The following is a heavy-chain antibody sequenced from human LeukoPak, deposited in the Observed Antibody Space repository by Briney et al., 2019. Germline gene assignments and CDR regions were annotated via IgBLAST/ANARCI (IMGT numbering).Heavy chain of an antibody. Sequence: GRCLRPSCAAAGFYLTTYAITWVRQAPAKGLEWVSSIRIGGGGTYYADSVNGRFTISRDNSENTLHLQMNNLRIEDTARYFCARCMVLSQGCCNWFDPWRQGTLVTVCS. CDR2: IRIGGGGT. CDR1: GFYLTTYA. V-gene: IGHV3-23*01. D-gene: IGHD6-13*01. J-gene: IGHJ5*02. CDR3: ARCMVLSQGCCNWFDP.